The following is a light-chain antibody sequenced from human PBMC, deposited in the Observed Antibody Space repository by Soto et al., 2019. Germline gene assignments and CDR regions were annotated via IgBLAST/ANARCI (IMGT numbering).Light chain of an antibody. CDR1: SSDVGGYNF. V-gene: IGLV2-8*01. J-gene: IGLJ1*01. Sequence: QSVLPQPPAASGNLGQSDTISCTGTSSDVGGYNFVSWIQQRPGEAPKLCMYEVSNRHSRVPDRFSGSTSGNAASLTVSGLQADDAAAYHCCSFAGSGYVFGRGTKVTVL. CDR3: CSFAGSGYV. CDR2: EVS.